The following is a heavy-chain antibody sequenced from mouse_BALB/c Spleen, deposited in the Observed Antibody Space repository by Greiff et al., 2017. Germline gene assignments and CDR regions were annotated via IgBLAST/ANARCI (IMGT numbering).Heavy chain of an antibody. CDR2: ISSGGSYT. V-gene: IGHV5-6*01. J-gene: IGHJ4*01. D-gene: IGHD2-4*01. Sequence: EVQLQESGGDLVKPGGSLTLSCAASGFTFSSYGMSWVRQTPDKRLEWVANISSGGSYTYYPDSVKGRFTITRDNAKNTLYLQMSSLKSEETAMYSGAKSNDDYDENHYDAMDYWGQGTSVTVSA. CDR3: AKSNDDYDENHYDAMDY. CDR1: GFTFSSYG.